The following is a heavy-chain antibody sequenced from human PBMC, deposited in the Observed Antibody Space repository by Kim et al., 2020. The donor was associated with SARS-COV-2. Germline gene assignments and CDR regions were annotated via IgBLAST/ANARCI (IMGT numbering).Heavy chain of an antibody. CDR1: GFTFSSYA. J-gene: IGHJ4*02. Sequence: GGSLRLSCAASGFTFSSYAMSWVRQAPGKGLEWVSAISGSGGSTYYADSVKGRFTISRDNSKNTLYLQMNSLSAEDTAVYYCAKKGGGYFDWLSTTLDYWGQGTLVTVSS. CDR3: AKKGGGYFDWLSTTLDY. CDR2: ISGSGGST. V-gene: IGHV3-23*01. D-gene: IGHD3-9*01.